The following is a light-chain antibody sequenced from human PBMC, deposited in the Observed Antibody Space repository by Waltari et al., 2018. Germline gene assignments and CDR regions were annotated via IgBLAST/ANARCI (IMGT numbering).Light chain of an antibody. CDR1: TSDVGNYYL. CDR2: EVI. CDR3: CSYAGRGTYV. V-gene: IGLV2-23*02. J-gene: IGLJ1*01. Sequence: QSALTQPASVSGPLGHSLTIPCTGTTSDVGNYYLVSWYQQHPGKAPNLLFCEVIQRPAGGPSSFSGSRCGNTASLTITGRQAEDEADYYCCSYAGRGTYVFGRGTKVTVL.